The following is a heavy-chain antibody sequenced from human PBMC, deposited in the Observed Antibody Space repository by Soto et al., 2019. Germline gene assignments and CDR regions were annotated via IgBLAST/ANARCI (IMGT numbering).Heavy chain of an antibody. V-gene: IGHV1-18*04. J-gene: IGHJ6*02. Sequence: ASVKVSCKASGYTFSDYAITWVRQAPGQVLEWMGWISAYNGNTKYAQKFQGRVTMTTDTSTNTAHMELRSLRSDDTAMYYCARHSNDILTGYYKGYYYGMDVWGQGTTVTVYS. CDR3: ARHSNDILTGYYKGYYYGMDV. CDR1: GYTFSDYA. CDR2: ISAYNGNT. D-gene: IGHD3-9*01.